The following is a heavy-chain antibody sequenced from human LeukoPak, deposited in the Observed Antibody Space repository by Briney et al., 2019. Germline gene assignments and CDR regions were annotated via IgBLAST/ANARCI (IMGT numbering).Heavy chain of an antibody. CDR3: ARVGPYYDILTGYYRKDAFDI. D-gene: IGHD3-9*01. V-gene: IGHV4-59*01. CDR2: IYYSGST. Sequence: SETLSLTCTVSGGSISSYYWSWLRQPPGKGLEWIGYIYYSGSTNYNPSLKSRVTISVDTSKNQFSLKLSSVTAADTAVYYCARVGPYYDILTGYYRKDAFDIWGQGTMVTVSS. J-gene: IGHJ3*02. CDR1: GGSISSYY.